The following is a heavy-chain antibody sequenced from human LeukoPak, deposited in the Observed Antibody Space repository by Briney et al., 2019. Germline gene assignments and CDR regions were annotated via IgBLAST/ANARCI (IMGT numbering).Heavy chain of an antibody. CDR2: IYHSGST. CDR3: ARGLGPGNWFDP. J-gene: IGHJ5*02. Sequence: SEALSLTCTVSGYSISSGYYWGWIRQPPGKGLEWIGSIYHSGSTFYNPSLKSRVTISVDTSKNQFSLKLSSVTAADTAMFYCARGLGPGNWFDPWGQGTLVTVSS. D-gene: IGHD3-10*01. V-gene: IGHV4-38-2*02. CDR1: GYSISSGYY.